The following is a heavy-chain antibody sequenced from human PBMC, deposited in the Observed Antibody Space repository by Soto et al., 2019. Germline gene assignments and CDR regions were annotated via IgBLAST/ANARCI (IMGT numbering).Heavy chain of an antibody. V-gene: IGHV4-34*01. J-gene: IGHJ6*03. Sequence: SETLSLTCAVYGGSFSGYYWSWIRQPPGKGLEWIGEINHSGSTNYNPSLKSRVTISVDASKTQFSLRLSSVTAADAAVYYCATYDSPYYYMDVWGKGTTVTVSS. D-gene: IGHD3-16*01. CDR1: GGSFSGYY. CDR2: INHSGST. CDR3: ATYDSPYYYMDV.